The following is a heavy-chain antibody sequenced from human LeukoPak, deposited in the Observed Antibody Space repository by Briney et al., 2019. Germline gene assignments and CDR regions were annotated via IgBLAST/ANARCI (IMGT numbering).Heavy chain of an antibody. D-gene: IGHD1-26*01. CDR2: ISSSSSTI. Sequence: PGGSLRLSCAASGFTFSSYSMNWVRQAPGKGLEWVSYISSSSSTIYYADSVKGRFTISRDNAKNSLYLQMNSLRAEDTAVYYCARDPGWELLRSGTPGLDVWGKGTTVTVSS. J-gene: IGHJ6*04. V-gene: IGHV3-48*01. CDR1: GFTFSSYS. CDR3: ARDPGWELLRSGTPGLDV.